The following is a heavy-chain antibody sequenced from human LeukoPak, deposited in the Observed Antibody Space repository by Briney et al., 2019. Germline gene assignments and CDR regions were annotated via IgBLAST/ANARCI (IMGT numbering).Heavy chain of an antibody. CDR1: GYTFTSYG. D-gene: IGHD3-3*01. J-gene: IGHJ4*02. V-gene: IGHV1-18*01. CDR3: AREGVSTIFGARH. CDR2: ISAYNGNT. Sequence: ASVKVSCKASGYTFTSYGISWGRQAPGQGPELMGWISAYNGNTNYAQKLQGRVTMTTDTSTSTAYMELRSLRSDDTAVYYCAREGVSTIFGARHWGQGTLVTVSS.